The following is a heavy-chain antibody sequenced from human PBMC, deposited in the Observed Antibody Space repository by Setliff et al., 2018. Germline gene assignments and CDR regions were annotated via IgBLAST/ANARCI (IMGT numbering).Heavy chain of an antibody. D-gene: IGHD2-2*01. CDR2: ISPYSGNA. CDR3: SRLVRFCTRTVCQRLSGDDY. V-gene: IGHV1-18*01. Sequence: ASVKVSCKASGYTFTDFGVSWARQAPGQGLEWVGWISPYSGNAYYAPKFQGTAVMTTDTATTTAYLELRSLRSDDTAVYFCSRLVRFCTRTVCQRLSGDDYWGQGTLVTVSS. CDR1: GYTFTDFG. J-gene: IGHJ4*02.